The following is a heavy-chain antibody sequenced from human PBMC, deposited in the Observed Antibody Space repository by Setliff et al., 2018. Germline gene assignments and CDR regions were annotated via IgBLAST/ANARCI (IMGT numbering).Heavy chain of an antibody. J-gene: IGHJ4*02. Sequence: PSETLSLTCAVYGGSFSGYYWSWIRQPPGKGLEWIGEINHSGSTNYNTSLKSRVTISVDTSKNQFSLKLSSVTAADTAVYYCARPNDSSGYYYHYWGQGTLVTVSS. CDR3: ARPNDSSGYYYHY. D-gene: IGHD3-22*01. CDR1: GGSFSGYY. V-gene: IGHV4-34*01. CDR2: INHSGST.